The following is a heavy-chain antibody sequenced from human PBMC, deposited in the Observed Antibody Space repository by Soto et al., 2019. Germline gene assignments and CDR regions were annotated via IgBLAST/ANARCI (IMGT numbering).Heavy chain of an antibody. Sequence: QPGGSLRLSCAASGFTFSSYGMHWVRQAPGKGLEWVAVIWSDGNNKYYADSVKGRFTISRDNSKKTLYLQMNSLRAEDAAVYYCARVFDTYYFDSWGQGNMVTVSS. D-gene: IGHD3-9*01. V-gene: IGHV3-33*01. CDR1: GFTFSSYG. CDR2: IWSDGNNK. CDR3: ARVFDTYYFDS. J-gene: IGHJ4*02.